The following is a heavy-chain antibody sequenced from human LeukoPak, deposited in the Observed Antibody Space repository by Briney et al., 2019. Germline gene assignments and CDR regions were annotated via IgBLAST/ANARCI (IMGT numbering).Heavy chain of an antibody. CDR3: ARGTMLPAYSGYDLRPTFDY. V-gene: IGHV4-59*01. Sequence: SETLSLTCTVSTGSISSYYWSWIRQPPGKGPEWIGYIHYTGSTNYNPSLKSRATISLDTSKKQFSLELSSVTAADTAVYYCARGTMLPAYSGYDLRPTFDYWGQGTLVTVSS. D-gene: IGHD5-12*01. CDR2: IHYTGST. CDR1: TGSISSYY. J-gene: IGHJ4*02.